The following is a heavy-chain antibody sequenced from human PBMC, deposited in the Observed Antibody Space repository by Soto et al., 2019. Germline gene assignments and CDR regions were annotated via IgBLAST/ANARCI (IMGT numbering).Heavy chain of an antibody. J-gene: IGHJ5*02. V-gene: IGHV3-21*01. CDR2: ISSSSSYI. CDR1: GFTFSSYS. Sequence: EVQLVESGGGLVKPGGSLRLSCAASGFTFSSYSMNWVRQAPGKGLEWVSSISSSSSYIYYADSVKGRFTISRDNAKNSLYLQMNSLRAEDTAVYYCAREGGYGDGDWFDPWGQGTLVTVSS. CDR3: AREGGYGDGDWFDP. D-gene: IGHD4-17*01.